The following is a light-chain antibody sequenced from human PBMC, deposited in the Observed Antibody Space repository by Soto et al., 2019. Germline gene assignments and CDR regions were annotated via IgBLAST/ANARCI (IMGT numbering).Light chain of an antibody. CDR3: SSYTSSSTSYV. CDR2: EVS. J-gene: IGLJ1*01. V-gene: IGLV2-14*01. Sequence: QSALTQPASVSAYPGQSTTISCTGTRSDVGGYNYVSWYPQHPGKAPKLMIYEVSNRPSGVSNRFAGSKSGHTASLTISGLQAEDEADYYYSSYTSSSTSYVFGTGTKGTVL. CDR1: RSDVGGYNY.